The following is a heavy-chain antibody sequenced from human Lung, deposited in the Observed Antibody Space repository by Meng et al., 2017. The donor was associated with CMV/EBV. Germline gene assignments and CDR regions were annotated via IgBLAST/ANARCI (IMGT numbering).Heavy chain of an antibody. J-gene: IGHJ4*02. Sequence: GGSXRLXCAASGFTFSIYAMHCVRQAPGKGLEWVAVISYDGSNKYYADSVKGRFTISRDNSKNTLYLQMNSLRAEDTAVYYCAPLGTSSADPPNWGQGTLVTVSS. CDR3: APLGTSSADPPN. CDR2: ISYDGSNK. V-gene: IGHV3-30*04. D-gene: IGHD6-19*01. CDR1: GFTFSIYA.